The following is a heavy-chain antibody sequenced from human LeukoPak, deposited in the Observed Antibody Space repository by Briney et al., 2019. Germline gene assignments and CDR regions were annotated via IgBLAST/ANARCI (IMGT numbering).Heavy chain of an antibody. V-gene: IGHV3-23*01. D-gene: IGHD3-10*01. J-gene: IGHJ4*02. CDR1: GLTFSSYA. CDR3: AKDLGRLYGSGSKANFDY. CDR2: ISGSGGST. Sequence: PGGSLRLSCASSGLTFSSYAMSWVRQAPGKGLEWVSAISGSGGSTYYADSVKGRFTISRDNSKNTLYLQMNSLRAEDTAVYYCAKDLGRLYGSGSKANFDYWGQGTLVTVSS.